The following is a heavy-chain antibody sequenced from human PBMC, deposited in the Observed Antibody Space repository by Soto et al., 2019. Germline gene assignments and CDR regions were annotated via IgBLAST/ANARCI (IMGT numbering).Heavy chain of an antibody. CDR1: GYSFTTYG. CDR3: AREMWTRSGPQIFFDY. D-gene: IGHD6-25*01. Sequence: QVQLVQSEGEMKQPGASVKVSCKASGYSFTTYGFCWVRQVPGQGLEWMGYISPSSGYTTYAPNLQDRVIMTTDRSSTTVYMELWSLRSDDTAVYYCAREMWTRSGPQIFFDYWGQGALVTVSS. CDR2: ISPSSGYT. J-gene: IGHJ4*02. V-gene: IGHV1-18*01.